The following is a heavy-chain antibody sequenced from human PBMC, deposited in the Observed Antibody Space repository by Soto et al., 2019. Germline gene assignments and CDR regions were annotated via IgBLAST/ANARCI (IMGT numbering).Heavy chain of an antibody. V-gene: IGHV3-33*01. CDR1: GFTFSRYV. D-gene: IGHD3-22*01. Sequence: QVQLVESGGGVVQPGRSLRLSCAASGFTFSRYVMHWVRQAPGKGLEWVAVIWYDGNNKYYADSVRGRFTISRDNFKNTLDLQMNSLRAEDTAVYYCARGPEGPYYYDSSGYYHFEYWGQGTLVTVSS. CDR3: ARGPEGPYYYDSSGYYHFEY. CDR2: IWYDGNNK. J-gene: IGHJ4*02.